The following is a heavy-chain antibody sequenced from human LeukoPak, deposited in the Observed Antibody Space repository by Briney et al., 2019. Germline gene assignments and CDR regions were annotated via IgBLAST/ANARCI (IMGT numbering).Heavy chain of an antibody. D-gene: IGHD6-6*01. V-gene: IGHV3-9*01. CDR3: AKDRAYSSSFVDY. Sequence: PGGSLRLSCAASGLTFDDYAMHWVRQAPGKGLEWVSGISWNSGSIGYADSVKGRFTISRDNAKNSLYLQMNSLRAEDTALYYCAKDRAYSSSFVDYWGQGTLVTVSS. J-gene: IGHJ4*02. CDR1: GLTFDDYA. CDR2: ISWNSGSI.